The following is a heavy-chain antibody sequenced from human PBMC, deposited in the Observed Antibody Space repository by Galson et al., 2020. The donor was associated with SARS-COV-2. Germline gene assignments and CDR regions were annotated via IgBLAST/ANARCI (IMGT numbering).Heavy chain of an antibody. CDR1: GYSISSGYY. D-gene: IGHD3-3*01. V-gene: IGHV4-38-2*02. Sequence: SETLSLTCTVSGYSISSGYYWGWIRQPPGKGLEWIGSIYHSESTYYNPSLKSRVTISVDTSKNQFSLKLSSVTAADTAVYYCARAHHYDFWSGTDWYFNLWGRGTLVTVSS. CDR3: ARAHHYDFWSGTDWYFNL. J-gene: IGHJ2*01. CDR2: IYHSEST.